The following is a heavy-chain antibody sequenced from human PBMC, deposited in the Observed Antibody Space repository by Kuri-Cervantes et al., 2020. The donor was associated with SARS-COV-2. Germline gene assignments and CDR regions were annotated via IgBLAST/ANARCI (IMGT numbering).Heavy chain of an antibody. CDR2: ISYDGSNK. CDR3: AKEDPNYYDSSGYYSPGGS. V-gene: IGHV3-30*18. CDR1: GFTFSSYG. Sequence: LSLTCAASGFTFSSYGMHWVRQAPGKGLEWVAVISYDGSNKYYADSVKGRFTISRDNSKNTLYLQMNSLRAEDTAVYYCAKEDPNYYDSSGYYSPGGSWGQGTLVTVSS. D-gene: IGHD3-22*01. J-gene: IGHJ4*02.